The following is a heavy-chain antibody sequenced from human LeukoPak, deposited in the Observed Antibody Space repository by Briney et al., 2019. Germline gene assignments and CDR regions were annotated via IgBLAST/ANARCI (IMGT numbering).Heavy chain of an antibody. CDR1: GGTFSSYA. Sequence: SVKVSCKASGGTFSSYAISWVRQAPGQGLEWMGGIIPIFGTANYAQKFQGRVTITADKSTSTAYMELSSLRSEDTAVYYCARTLESVPTLLRASAFDIWGQGTMVTVPS. D-gene: IGHD1-26*01. CDR2: IIPIFGTA. V-gene: IGHV1-69*06. CDR3: ARTLESVPTLLRASAFDI. J-gene: IGHJ3*02.